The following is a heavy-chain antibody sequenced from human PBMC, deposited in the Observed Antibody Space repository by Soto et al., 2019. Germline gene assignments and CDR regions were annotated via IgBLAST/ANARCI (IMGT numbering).Heavy chain of an antibody. CDR2: FYYGGNT. D-gene: IGHD2-21*01. V-gene: IGHV4-39*01. Sequence: QLQLQESGPGLVKPSETLSLTCTVSGASISSSNFYWGWIRQPPGKGLEWIGGFYYGGNTYYNPSLKSRVTISVDTSKNQFSLSLSSVTAADTAVYYCAKHIPWGPLDYWGQGTLFTVSS. CDR1: GASISSSNFY. CDR3: AKHIPWGPLDY. J-gene: IGHJ4*02.